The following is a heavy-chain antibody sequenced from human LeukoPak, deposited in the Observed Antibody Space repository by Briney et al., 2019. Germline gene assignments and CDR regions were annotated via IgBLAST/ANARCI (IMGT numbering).Heavy chain of an antibody. J-gene: IGHJ6*03. CDR1: GGSISTYY. Sequence: SETLSLTCTVSGGSISTYYWSWIRQPPGKGLEWIGYIYHSGSTKYNPSLKSRVTISVDTSKNQFSLKLSSVTAADTAVYYCARRLIAVAGEDYYYYYMDVWGKGTTVTISS. CDR3: ARRLIAVAGEDYYYYYMDV. D-gene: IGHD6-19*01. V-gene: IGHV4-59*01. CDR2: IYHSGST.